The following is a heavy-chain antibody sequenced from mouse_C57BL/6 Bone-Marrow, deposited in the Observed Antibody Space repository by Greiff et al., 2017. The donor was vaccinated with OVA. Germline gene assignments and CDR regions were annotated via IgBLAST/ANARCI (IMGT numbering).Heavy chain of an antibody. D-gene: IGHD1-1*01. J-gene: IGHJ2*01. CDR1: GYTFTDYY. CDR3: ANFPLIYYYGSGDY. V-gene: IGHV1-19*01. Sequence: EVQLQQSGPVLVKPGASVKMSCKASGYTFTDYYMNWVKQSHGKSLEWIGVINPYNGGTSYNQKFKGKATLTVDKSSSTAYMELNSLTSEDSAVYYCANFPLIYYYGSGDYWGQGTTLTVSS. CDR2: INPYNGGT.